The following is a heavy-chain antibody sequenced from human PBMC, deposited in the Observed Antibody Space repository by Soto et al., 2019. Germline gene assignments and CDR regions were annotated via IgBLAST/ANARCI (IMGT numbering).Heavy chain of an antibody. V-gene: IGHV4-59*01. CDR2: AYYSGGT. CDR3: VRDYFLTYFDS. Sequence: TLSLTCTVSGGSISGYYWGWIRQPPGKGLEWIGHAYYSGGTNYNPSLNSRATISLDMSKNQFSLRLTSVTAADTAVYYCVRDYFLTYFDSWGQGRLVTVSS. D-gene: IGHD3-10*01. CDR1: GGSISGYY. J-gene: IGHJ4*02.